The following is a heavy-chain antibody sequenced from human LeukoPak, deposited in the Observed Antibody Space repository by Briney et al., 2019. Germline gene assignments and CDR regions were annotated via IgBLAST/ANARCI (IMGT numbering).Heavy chain of an antibody. Sequence: SETLSLTCTVSGYSISSSSYYWGWIRQPPGKGLEWIGSIYYSGSTYYNPSLKSRVTISVDTSKNQFSLKLSSVTAADTAVYYCARLYCTNGVCYKEGYYFDYWGQGTLVTVSS. CDR1: GYSISSSSYY. V-gene: IGHV4-39*07. J-gene: IGHJ4*02. CDR3: ARLYCTNGVCYKEGYYFDY. CDR2: IYYSGST. D-gene: IGHD2-8*01.